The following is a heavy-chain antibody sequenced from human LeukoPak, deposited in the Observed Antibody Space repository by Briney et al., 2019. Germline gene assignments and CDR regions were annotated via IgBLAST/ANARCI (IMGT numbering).Heavy chain of an antibody. CDR3: AKYCASSSCYSVGSVYYGMDV. CDR1: GFTFSSYG. J-gene: IGHJ6*02. D-gene: IGHD2-2*01. V-gene: IGHV3-23*01. CDR2: TSTSGGNT. Sequence: GGSLRLSCAASGFTFSSYGMHWVRQAPGTGLEWVSATSTSGGNTYYADSVKGRFTISRDNSKSTLYLQMNSLRAEDTAVYYCAKYCASSSCYSVGSVYYGMDVWGQGTTVTVSS.